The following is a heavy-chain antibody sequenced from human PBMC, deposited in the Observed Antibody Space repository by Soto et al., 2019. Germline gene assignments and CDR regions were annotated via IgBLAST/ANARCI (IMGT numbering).Heavy chain of an antibody. CDR1: GFTFSSYW. CDR3: ARGLVSGYGATDC. D-gene: IGHD5-12*01. J-gene: IGHJ4*02. CDR2: INSDGSST. V-gene: IGHV3-74*01. Sequence: GGSLRLSCAASGFTFSSYWMHWVRQSPGKGLVWVSRINSDGSSTYYADSVKGRFTISRDNAKNTLYLQMNSLRAEDTAVYYCARGLVSGYGATDCWGQGTLVTVSS.